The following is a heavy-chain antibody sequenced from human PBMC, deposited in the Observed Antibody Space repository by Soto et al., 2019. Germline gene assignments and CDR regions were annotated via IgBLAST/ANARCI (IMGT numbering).Heavy chain of an antibody. CDR3: ASVSMVRGADPRGDGMDV. D-gene: IGHD3-10*01. Sequence: QVQLVQSGAEVKKPGASVKVSCKASGYTFTSYAMHWVRQAPGQRLEWMGWINAGNGNTNYSQKFQGRVTITRDTSASTAYMELSSLRSEDTAVYYCASVSMVRGADPRGDGMDVWGQGTTVTVSS. V-gene: IGHV1-3*01. CDR2: INAGNGNT. CDR1: GYTFTSYA. J-gene: IGHJ6*02.